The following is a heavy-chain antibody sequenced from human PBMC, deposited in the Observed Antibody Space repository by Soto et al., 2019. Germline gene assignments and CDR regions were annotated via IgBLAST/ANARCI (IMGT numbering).Heavy chain of an antibody. CDR2: FIPIFGTA. D-gene: IGHD5-18*01. V-gene: IGHV1-69*01. Sequence: QVQLEQSGDEMKKPGSSVKVYCKASRYTFGSSCFSWVRLAPGQGLECIGGFIPIFGTANYAPNFQGRVSITADESTGMVYMDLSSLRSDDTAVYYCARSGYSSGPIFDWGQGTLVSVSS. CDR1: RYTFGSSC. CDR3: ARSGYSSGPIFD. J-gene: IGHJ4*02.